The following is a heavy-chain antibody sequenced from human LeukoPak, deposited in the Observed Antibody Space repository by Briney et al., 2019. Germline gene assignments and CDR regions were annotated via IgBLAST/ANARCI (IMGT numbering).Heavy chain of an antibody. Sequence: GGSLRLSCAASGFTFSSYSMNWVRQAPGKGLEWVSSISSSSIYIYYADSVKGRFTISRDNAKNSLYLQMNNLRAEDTAVYYCARGGDNYGYVFDYWGQGTLVTVSS. CDR2: ISSSSIYI. D-gene: IGHD5-18*01. CDR3: ARGGDNYGYVFDY. J-gene: IGHJ4*02. V-gene: IGHV3-21*01. CDR1: GFTFSSYS.